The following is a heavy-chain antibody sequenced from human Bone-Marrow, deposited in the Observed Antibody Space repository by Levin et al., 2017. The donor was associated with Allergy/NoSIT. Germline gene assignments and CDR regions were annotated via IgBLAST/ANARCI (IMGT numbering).Heavy chain of an antibody. D-gene: IGHD6-19*01. Sequence: SLKISCAASGFTFDDYAMHWVRQAPGKGLEWVSGISWNSGSIVYADSVKGRFTISRSNAKNSLYLQMNSLRAEDTALYYCAKGKYSSGWYGGIDYWGQGTLVTVSS. CDR3: AKGKYSSGWYGGIDY. CDR1: GFTFDDYA. CDR2: ISWNSGSI. J-gene: IGHJ4*02. V-gene: IGHV3-9*01.